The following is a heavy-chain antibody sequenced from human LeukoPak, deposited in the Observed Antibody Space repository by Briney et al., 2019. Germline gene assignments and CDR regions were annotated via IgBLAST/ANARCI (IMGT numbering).Heavy chain of an antibody. V-gene: IGHV6-1*01. CDR2: TYYRSKWYN. CDR3: ARGLYSNAWAFDY. D-gene: IGHD6-19*01. J-gene: IGHJ4*02. CDR1: GDSVSSNSGA. Sequence: SQTLSLTCAISGDSVSSNSGAWNWIRQSASRGLEWLGRTYYRSKWYNDYAVSVRSRISISSDTSKNQLSLQLNSVTPEDAAVYYCARGLYSNAWAFDYWGQGALVAVSS.